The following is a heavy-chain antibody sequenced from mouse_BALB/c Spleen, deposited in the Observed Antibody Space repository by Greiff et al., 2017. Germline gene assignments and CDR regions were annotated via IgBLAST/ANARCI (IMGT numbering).Heavy chain of an antibody. D-gene: IGHD4-1*01. J-gene: IGHJ3*01. V-gene: IGHV6-6*02. Sequence: EVQLQESGGGLVQPGGSMKLSCVASGFTFSSYWMSWVRQSPEKGLEWVAEIRLKSDNYATHYAESVKGKFTISRDDSKSRLYLQMNSLRAEDTGIYYCTGGGTAWFAYWGQGTLVTVSA. CDR3: TGGGTAWFAY. CDR2: IRLKSDNYAT. CDR1: GFTFSSYW.